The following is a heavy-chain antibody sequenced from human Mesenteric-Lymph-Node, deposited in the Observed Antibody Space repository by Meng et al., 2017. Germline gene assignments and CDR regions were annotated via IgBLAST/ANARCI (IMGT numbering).Heavy chain of an antibody. D-gene: IGHD2-21*02. J-gene: IGHJ4*02. CDR2: IRGIGDRT. CDR3: AKALARFVVVAASLRY. CDR1: GFTFSGYP. V-gene: IGHV3-23*01. Sequence: GESLKISCVASGFTFSGYPMSWVRQAPGKGLEWVSAIRGIGDRTYYADSVKGQFTISRDNSKNTLYLQMNSLGAEDTAVYYCAKALARFVVVAASLRYWGQGTLVTVSS.